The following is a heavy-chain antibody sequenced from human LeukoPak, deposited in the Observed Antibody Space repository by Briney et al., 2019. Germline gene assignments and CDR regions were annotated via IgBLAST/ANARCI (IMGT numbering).Heavy chain of an antibody. Sequence: SETLSLTCTVSGGSISSHYWSWIRQPPGKGLEWIGYIYFSGTTNYNPSLKSRVTISLDASNKQFSLRLNSVTAADTAVYYCARDYGPFGVWGQGTTVTVSS. D-gene: IGHD3-10*01. V-gene: IGHV4-59*11. J-gene: IGHJ6*02. CDR3: ARDYGPFGV. CDR2: IYFSGTT. CDR1: GGSISSHY.